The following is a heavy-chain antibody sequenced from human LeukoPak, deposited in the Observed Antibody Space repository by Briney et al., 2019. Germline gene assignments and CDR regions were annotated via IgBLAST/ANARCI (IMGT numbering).Heavy chain of an antibody. V-gene: IGHV3-21*01. D-gene: IGHD3-10*01. J-gene: IGHJ3*02. CDR2: ISSSSSYI. Sequence: GGSLRLSCAASGFTFSSYSMNWVRQAPGKGLEWVSSISSSSSYIYYADSVKGRFTISRDNSKNTLYLQMNSLRAEDTAVYYCARGNYYGSRSSGAFDIWGQGTMVIVSS. CDR3: ARGNYYGSRSSGAFDI. CDR1: GFTFSSYS.